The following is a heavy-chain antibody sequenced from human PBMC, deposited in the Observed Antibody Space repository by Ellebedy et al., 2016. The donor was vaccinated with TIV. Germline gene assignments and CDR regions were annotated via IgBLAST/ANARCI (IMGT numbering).Heavy chain of an antibody. CDR2: IDPSDSYT. J-gene: IGHJ4*02. D-gene: IGHD3-22*01. CDR1: GYSFTSYW. CDR3: GRLGHYYDSSGYFPSYYFAS. Sequence: GESLKISCKGSGYSFTSYWISWVRQMPGKGLEWMGRIDPSDSYTIYSPSFQGHVTISADKSISTAYLQWSSLKASDTAMYYCGRLGHYYDSSGYFPSYYFASWGQGTLVTVSS. V-gene: IGHV5-10-1*01.